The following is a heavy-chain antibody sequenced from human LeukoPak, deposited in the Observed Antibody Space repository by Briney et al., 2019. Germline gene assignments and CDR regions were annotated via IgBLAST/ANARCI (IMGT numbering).Heavy chain of an antibody. D-gene: IGHD3-10*01. J-gene: IGHJ4*02. Sequence: SETLSLTCAVYGGSFSGYYWTWIRQPPGKGLEWIGETNHSGSTTYNPSPNNRVTISVDTSKNQFSLKLSSVTAADTAVYYCARPRYGSGSLDSWGQGTLVTVSS. CDR2: TNHSGST. V-gene: IGHV4-34*01. CDR3: ARPRYGSGSLDS. CDR1: GGSFSGYY.